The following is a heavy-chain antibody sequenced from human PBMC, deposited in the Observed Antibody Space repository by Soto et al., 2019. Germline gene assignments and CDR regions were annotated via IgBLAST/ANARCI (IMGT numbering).Heavy chain of an antibody. CDR1: GGSISSGGYY. D-gene: IGHD4-17*01. CDR3: ARDPSYGDYSYYGMDV. J-gene: IGHJ6*02. V-gene: IGHV4-31*02. CDR2: IYYSGKT. Sequence: QVQLQESGPGLVKPSQTLSLKCTVSGGSISSGGYYWTWIRQRPGKGLEWIGSIYYSGKTYYSPSLKSPVTISVATSKNHFSLRLTSVTAADTAVYYCARDPSYGDYSYYGMDVWGQGTTVTVSS.